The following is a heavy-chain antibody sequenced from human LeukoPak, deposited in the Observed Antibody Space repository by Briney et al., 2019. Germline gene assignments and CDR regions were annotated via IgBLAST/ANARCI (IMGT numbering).Heavy chain of an antibody. J-gene: IGHJ4*02. D-gene: IGHD3-3*01. CDR2: ISGSGGST. Sequence: PGGSLRLSCAASGFTFSSYAMSWVRQAPGKGLEWVSAISGSGGSTYYADSVKGRFTISRNNSKNTLYLQMNSLRAEDTAVYYCAKDSEAGWSGYSVYFDYWGQGTLVTVSS. V-gene: IGHV3-23*01. CDR1: GFTFSSYA. CDR3: AKDSEAGWSGYSVYFDY.